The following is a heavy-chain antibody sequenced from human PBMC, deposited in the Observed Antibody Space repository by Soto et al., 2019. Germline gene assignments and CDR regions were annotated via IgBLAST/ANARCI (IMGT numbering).Heavy chain of an antibody. CDR1: GGSISSYD. J-gene: IGHJ4*01. V-gene: IGHV4-59*12. CDR3: ARNSISFGYYNDSGYYSFDY. D-gene: IGHD3-22*01. CDR2: IYYSGST. Sequence: SEPMSLTCTVAGGSISSYDWSWIRQPPGKGLEWIGYIYYSGSTNYNPSLKTRVTISVDTSKNQFSLKLSSVTAADTAVYYCARNSISFGYYNDSGYYSFDYWGHGGLVTVSP.